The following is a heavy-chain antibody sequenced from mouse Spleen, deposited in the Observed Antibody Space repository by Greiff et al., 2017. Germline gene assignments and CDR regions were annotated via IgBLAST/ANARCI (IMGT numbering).Heavy chain of an antibody. CDR2: INPSTGYT. CDR3: ARPGSSYAMDY. J-gene: IGHJ4*01. D-gene: IGHD1-1*01. CDR1: GYTFTSYW. V-gene: IGHV1-7*01. Sequence: VQLQQSGAELAKPGASVKMSCKASGYTFTSYWMHWVKQRPGQGLEWIGYINPSTGYTEYNQKFKDKATLTADKSSSTAYMQLSSLTSEDSAVYYCARPGSSYAMDYWGQGTSVTVSS.